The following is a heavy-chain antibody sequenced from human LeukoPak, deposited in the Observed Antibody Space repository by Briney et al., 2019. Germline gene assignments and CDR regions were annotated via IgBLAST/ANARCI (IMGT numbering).Heavy chain of an antibody. V-gene: IGHV1-3*01. D-gene: IGHD6-13*01. CDR1: GYTFTSYA. CDR3: ARDIDRVFNWFDP. Sequence: GASVKVSCKASGYTFTSYAMHWVRQAPGQRLEWMGWINAGNGNTKNSQKFQGRVTITRDTSASTVYMELSSLRSEDTAVYYCARDIDRVFNWFDPWGQGTLVTVSS. CDR2: INAGNGNT. J-gene: IGHJ5*02.